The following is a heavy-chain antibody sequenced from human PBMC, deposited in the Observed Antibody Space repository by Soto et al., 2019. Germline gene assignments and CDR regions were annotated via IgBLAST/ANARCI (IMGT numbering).Heavy chain of an antibody. D-gene: IGHD3-3*01. CDR2: ISSSSSYI. Sequence: SLRLSCAASGFTFSSYSMNWVRQAPGKGLEWVSSISSSSSYIYYADSVKGRFTISRDNAKNSLYLQMNSLRAEDTAVYYCARAPSYDFWSGYWDPNWFDPWGQGTLVTVSS. J-gene: IGHJ5*02. CDR1: GFTFSSYS. CDR3: ARAPSYDFWSGYWDPNWFDP. V-gene: IGHV3-21*01.